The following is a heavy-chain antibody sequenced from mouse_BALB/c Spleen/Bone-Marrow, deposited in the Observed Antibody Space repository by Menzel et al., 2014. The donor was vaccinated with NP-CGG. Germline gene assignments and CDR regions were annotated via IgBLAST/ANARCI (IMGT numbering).Heavy chain of an antibody. CDR2: IHYSGTT. Sequence: VQLKDSGPVLVKPSQSLSLTCTVTAYSITSGYGWHWIRQFPGNKLEWMGYIHYSGTTYYNPSLKSRISITRDTSKNQFFLQLNYVTTEDTATYNCAREARTTARFAYWGQGTLVTVSA. J-gene: IGHJ3*01. CDR3: AREARTTARFAY. CDR1: AYSITSGYG. D-gene: IGHD1-2*01. V-gene: IGHV3-1*02.